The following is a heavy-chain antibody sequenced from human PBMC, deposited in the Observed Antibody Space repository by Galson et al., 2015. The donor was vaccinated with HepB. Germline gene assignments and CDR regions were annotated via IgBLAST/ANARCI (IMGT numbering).Heavy chain of an antibody. CDR1: GYTFTGYY. CDR2: INPNSGGT. Sequence: SVKVSCKASGYTFTGYYMHWVRQAPGQGLEWMGWINPNSGGTNYAQKFQGWVTMTRDTSISTAYMELSRLRSDDTAVYYCARDPNYYGSGSYYNDDRETNPPYGMDVWGQGTTVTVSS. D-gene: IGHD3-10*01. V-gene: IGHV1-2*04. J-gene: IGHJ6*02. CDR3: ARDPNYYGSGSYYNDDRETNPPYGMDV.